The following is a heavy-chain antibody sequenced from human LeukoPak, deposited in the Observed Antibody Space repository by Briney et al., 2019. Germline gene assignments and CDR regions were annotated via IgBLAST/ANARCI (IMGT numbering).Heavy chain of an antibody. J-gene: IGHJ4*02. CDR1: GFXFSAYS. Sequence: GGSLRLSCAASGFXFSAYSINWVRQAPGKGLEWVSYISASSATIYYADSVKGRFTISRDNAKNSLDLQMNSLRDEDAAVYYCARDGGQTASLFDYWGQGTLVTVSS. CDR3: ARDGGQTASLFDY. V-gene: IGHV3-48*02. D-gene: IGHD2-21*02. CDR2: ISASSATI.